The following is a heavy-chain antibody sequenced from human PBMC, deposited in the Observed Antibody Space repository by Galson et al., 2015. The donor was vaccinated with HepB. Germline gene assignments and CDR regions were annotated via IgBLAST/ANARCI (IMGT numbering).Heavy chain of an antibody. D-gene: IGHD6-13*01. Sequence: SLRLSCAASGFTFSSYGMHWVRQAPGKGLEWVAVIWYDGSNKYYADSVKGRFTISRDNSKNTLYLQMNSLRAEDTAVYYCARDGSSSWYAYYGMDVWGQGTTVTVSS. CDR2: IWYDGSNK. V-gene: IGHV3-33*01. CDR1: GFTFSSYG. J-gene: IGHJ6*02. CDR3: ARDGSSSWYAYYGMDV.